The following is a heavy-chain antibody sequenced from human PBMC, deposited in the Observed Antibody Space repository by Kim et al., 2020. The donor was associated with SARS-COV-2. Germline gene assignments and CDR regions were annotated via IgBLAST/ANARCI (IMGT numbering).Heavy chain of an antibody. Sequence: GGSLRLSCAASGFTLVDSVMHWFRQVPGKGLEWVALVSGDGTFTSYADSVKGRFTISRDNSKNSPYLQMNSLRADDAALYYCSKASGWLSRNWGQGTLVTVSS. CDR1: GFTLVDSV. CDR3: SKASGWLSRN. V-gene: IGHV3-43*02. CDR2: VSGDGTFT. J-gene: IGHJ4*02. D-gene: IGHD6-19*01.